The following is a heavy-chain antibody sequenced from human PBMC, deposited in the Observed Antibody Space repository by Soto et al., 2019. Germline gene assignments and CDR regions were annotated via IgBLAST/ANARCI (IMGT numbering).Heavy chain of an antibody. CDR2: ISAYNGNT. J-gene: IGHJ3*02. Sequence: QVQLVQSGAEVKKPGASVKVSCKASGYTFTSYGISWVRQAPGQGLEWMGWISAYNGNTNYAQKLQGRVTMTTDTSPSRAYMELRSLRSDDTAVYYCASLPFHEGAVAGTTPGADAFAIWGQGTMVTVSS. V-gene: IGHV1-18*04. D-gene: IGHD6-19*01. CDR3: ASLPFHEGAVAGTTPGADAFAI. CDR1: GYTFTSYG.